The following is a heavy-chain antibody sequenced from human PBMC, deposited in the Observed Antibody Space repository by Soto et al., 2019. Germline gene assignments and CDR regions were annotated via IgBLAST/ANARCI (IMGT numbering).Heavy chain of an antibody. Sequence: SGPTLVNPTQTLTLTCSFSGFSLTTSGVGVGWIRQPPGKALEWLAHIYWSGDEHYRPSLKSRLTITKDASKNQVVLTMTNMDPVDTATYYCARGIATRPVFAFDVWGQGTMVTVSS. CDR1: GFSLTTSGVG. CDR3: ARGIATRPVFAFDV. V-gene: IGHV2-5*01. CDR2: IYWSGDE. D-gene: IGHD6-6*01. J-gene: IGHJ3*01.